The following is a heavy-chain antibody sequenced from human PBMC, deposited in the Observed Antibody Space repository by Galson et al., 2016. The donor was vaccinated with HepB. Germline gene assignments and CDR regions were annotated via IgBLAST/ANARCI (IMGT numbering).Heavy chain of an antibody. J-gene: IGHJ4*02. V-gene: IGHV4-34*01. CDR1: GGSFSGYY. CDR3: ARGRLNYFDLSGYNY. D-gene: IGHD3-22*01. CDR2: INHSGNT. Sequence: SETLSLTCAVYGGSFSGYYWNWIRQSPGKGLEWIGEINHSGNTNYNPSLESRVSISVDTSKNQFSLRLTSVTAADTAVYYCARGRLNYFDLSGYNYWGQGTLVTVSS.